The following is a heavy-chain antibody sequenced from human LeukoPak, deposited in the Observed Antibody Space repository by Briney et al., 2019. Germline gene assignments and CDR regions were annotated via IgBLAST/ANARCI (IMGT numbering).Heavy chain of an antibody. Sequence: GASVKVSCKAFDYDFPNHGISWVRQAPGQGLEWMGWISGNNVNTNYAPELQGRVTMTTDTSTNTAYMELRSLRSDDTAVYYCARTSAYITMIPPDYWGQGTLVTVSS. CDR1: DYDFPNHG. V-gene: IGHV1-18*01. CDR3: ARTSAYITMIPPDY. CDR2: ISGNNVNT. J-gene: IGHJ4*02. D-gene: IGHD3-22*01.